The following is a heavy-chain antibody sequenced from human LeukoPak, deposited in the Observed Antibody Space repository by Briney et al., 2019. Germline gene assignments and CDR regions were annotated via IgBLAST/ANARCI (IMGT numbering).Heavy chain of an antibody. CDR1: GFTFSSYA. D-gene: IGHD3-10*01. Sequence: PGGSLRLSCAASGFTFSSYAMSWVRQAPGEGLEWVSAISGSGGSTYYADSVKGRFTISRDNSKNTLYLQMNSLRAEDTAVYYCAKAVYGSGSVPAKFDPWGQGTLVTVSS. CDR3: AKAVYGSGSVPAKFDP. V-gene: IGHV3-23*01. CDR2: ISGSGGST. J-gene: IGHJ5*02.